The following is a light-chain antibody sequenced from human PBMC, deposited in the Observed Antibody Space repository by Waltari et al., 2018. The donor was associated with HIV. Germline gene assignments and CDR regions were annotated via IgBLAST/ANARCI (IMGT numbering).Light chain of an antibody. Sequence: DMLLSQSPPSLSASVGGTITITCQASQDIGNNLSWYRQKSGTAPELLIYGASILESGVPSKFSGRGSGTTFTFTINSLQPEDSATYYCQQYTSLPITFGPGTTVDIK. J-gene: IGKJ3*01. CDR1: QDIGNN. V-gene: IGKV1-33*01. CDR2: GAS. CDR3: QQYTSLPIT.